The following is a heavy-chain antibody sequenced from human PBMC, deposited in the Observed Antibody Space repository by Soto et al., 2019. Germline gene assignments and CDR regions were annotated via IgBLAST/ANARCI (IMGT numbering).Heavy chain of an antibody. D-gene: IGHD4-17*01. Sequence: QVQLQQWGAGLLKPSETLSLTCAVYGGSFSGYYWSWIRQPPGKGLEWIGEINHSGSTNYNPSLKSRVTISVDTSKNQFSLKLSSVTAADTAVYYCARYGDYEGWFDPWGQGTLVTVSS. J-gene: IGHJ5*02. CDR1: GGSFSGYY. CDR3: ARYGDYEGWFDP. V-gene: IGHV4-34*01. CDR2: INHSGST.